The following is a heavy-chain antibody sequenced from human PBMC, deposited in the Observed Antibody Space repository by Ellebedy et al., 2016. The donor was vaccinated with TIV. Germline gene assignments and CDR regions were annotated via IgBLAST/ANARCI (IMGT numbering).Heavy chain of an antibody. Sequence: AASVKVSCKASGYIFSAYYVHWVRQAPGQGLEWMGWIYPNSGDTRSAQKFQGRVTMTRDTSINTVYMELNRVKSDDTAVYYCARGALWFGEFRLSEFDYWGQGTLVTVSS. CDR1: GYIFSAYY. CDR3: ARGALWFGEFRLSEFDY. J-gene: IGHJ4*02. V-gene: IGHV1-2*02. D-gene: IGHD3-10*01. CDR2: IYPNSGDT.